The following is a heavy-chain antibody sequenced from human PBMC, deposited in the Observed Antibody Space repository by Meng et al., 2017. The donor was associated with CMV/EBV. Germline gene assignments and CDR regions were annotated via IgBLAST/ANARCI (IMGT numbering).Heavy chain of an antibody. CDR2: SSAYNGNT. Sequence: YHCNSYGIRWVRQPPGQGHEWMGWSSAYNGNTNYAQKLQGRVTMITDTSTSTAYMELRSLRSDDTAVYYCARPNYYDSSGYYPPDYWGQGTLVTVSS. CDR1: YHCNSYG. CDR3: ARPNYYDSSGYYPPDY. J-gene: IGHJ4*02. D-gene: IGHD3-22*01. V-gene: IGHV1-18*01.